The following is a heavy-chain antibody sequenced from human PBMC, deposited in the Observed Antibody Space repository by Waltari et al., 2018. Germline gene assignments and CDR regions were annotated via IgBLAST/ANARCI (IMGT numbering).Heavy chain of an antibody. J-gene: IGHJ4*02. V-gene: IGHV3-23*04. CDR2: ISGSGGST. Sequence: EVQLVESGGGLVQPGRSLRLSCAASGFTFNSYGMSWVRQAPGEGLEWVSAISGSGGSTYYADSVKGRFTITRDNSKNTLFLQMNSLRAEDTAVYYCAKEGINSSWNITFDYWGQGTLVTVSS. D-gene: IGHD6-13*01. CDR1: GFTFNSYG. CDR3: AKEGINSSWNITFDY.